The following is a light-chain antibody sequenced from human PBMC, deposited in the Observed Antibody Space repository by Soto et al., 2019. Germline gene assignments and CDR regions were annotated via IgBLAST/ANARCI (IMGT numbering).Light chain of an antibody. V-gene: IGLV1-40*01. J-gene: IGLJ1*01. CDR2: ENN. CDR3: QSHDSSLSGYV. Sequence: QSVLTQPPSVSDAPGQRVTISCTGSSSNIGAGYEAHWYQQVPGTAPKLLIYENNNRPSGVPDRFSGSKSGTSASLAITGLQAEDEAEYYCQSHDSSLSGYVFGTGTKLTVL. CDR1: SSNIGAGYE.